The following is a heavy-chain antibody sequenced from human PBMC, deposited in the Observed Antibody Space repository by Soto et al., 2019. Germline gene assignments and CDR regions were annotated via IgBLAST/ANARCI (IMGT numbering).Heavy chain of an antibody. V-gene: IGHV3-21*01. J-gene: IGHJ4*02. CDR2: ISSSSSYI. CDR3: AKEVGSSSPGGFEY. Sequence: VSLRRSCAGSVFTFSSYNMNWVRPSPGKGLEWVSSISSSSSYIYYADSVKGRFTISRDNAKNSLYLQMNSLRAEDTAVYYCAKEVGSSSPGGFEYWGQGTLVTVSS. D-gene: IGHD6-13*01. CDR1: VFTFSSYN.